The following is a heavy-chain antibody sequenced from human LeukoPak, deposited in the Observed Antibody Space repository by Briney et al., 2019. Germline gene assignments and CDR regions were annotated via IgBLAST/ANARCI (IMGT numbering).Heavy chain of an antibody. CDR3: ARGGKIPRGYSGYDFDY. Sequence: SQTLSLTCTVSGDSVTSAGYFWTWIRQRPGKGLEWIGYISNSGTTSSNPSLKSRVSISLETSNNQFSLRLSSVTAADTAVYYCARGGKIPRGYSGYDFDYWGQGTLVTVSS. V-gene: IGHV4-31*03. CDR1: GDSVTSAGYF. J-gene: IGHJ4*02. D-gene: IGHD5-12*01. CDR2: ISNSGTT.